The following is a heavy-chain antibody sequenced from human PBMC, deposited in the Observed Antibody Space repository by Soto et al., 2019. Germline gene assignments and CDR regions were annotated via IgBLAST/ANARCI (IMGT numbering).Heavy chain of an antibody. CDR1: GGSVSSGSYQ. CDR2: IHVSGST. V-gene: IGHV4-61*01. J-gene: IGHJ6*02. CDR3: ARDGHGMDV. Sequence: SETLSLTCTVSGGSVSSGSYQWTWIRQPPGKGLEWIGYIHVSGSTNDNPSLKGRVTMSIDTSKNQFSLKLSSVTAADTAVYYCARDGHGMDVWDQGTKVT.